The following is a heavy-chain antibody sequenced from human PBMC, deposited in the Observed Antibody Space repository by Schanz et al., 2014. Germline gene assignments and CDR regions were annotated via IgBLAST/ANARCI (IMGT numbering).Heavy chain of an antibody. CDR1: GGSISSGESY. V-gene: IGHV4-39*01. CDR3: ARHGGYYDVLNSFDI. CDR2: VYFSGTT. J-gene: IGHJ5*02. Sequence: QLQLQESGPGLVKPSETLSLTCTVSGGSISSGESYWGWIRQSPEEGLQYIGSVYFSGTTAYSPSRKGRFTISVDTSKNQFSLMLTSVTAADTAVYFCARHGGYYDVLNSFDIWGQGTLVTVSS. D-gene: IGHD3-16*01.